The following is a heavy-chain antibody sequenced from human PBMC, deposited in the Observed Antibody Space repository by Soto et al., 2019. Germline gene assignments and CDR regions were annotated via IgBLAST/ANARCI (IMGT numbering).Heavy chain of an antibody. Sequence: ASVKVSCKASGYLFGDYYMHWVRQAPGQGLEWMALINPNSGDTIYAQKFQGRVTMTRDTSISTAYMELARLTSDDTAVYYCARALWNDAFDIWGQGTMVTVSS. V-gene: IGHV1-2*02. D-gene: IGHD1-1*01. CDR2: INPNSGDT. CDR3: ARALWNDAFDI. J-gene: IGHJ3*02. CDR1: GYLFGDYY.